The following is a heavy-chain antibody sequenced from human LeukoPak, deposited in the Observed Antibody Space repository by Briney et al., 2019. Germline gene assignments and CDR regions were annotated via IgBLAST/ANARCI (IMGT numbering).Heavy chain of an antibody. CDR3: ARGSTRPGSLDY. V-gene: IGHV3-21*01. Sequence: GESLRLSCAASGFTFSTYSMNWVRQAPGKGLEWVSCISSSSTDIYYVDSVKGRFTISRDNARNSLYLQMNSLRAEDTAVYYCARGSTRPGSLDYWGQGTLVTVSS. J-gene: IGHJ4*02. D-gene: IGHD3-10*01. CDR1: GFTFSTYS. CDR2: ISSSSTDI.